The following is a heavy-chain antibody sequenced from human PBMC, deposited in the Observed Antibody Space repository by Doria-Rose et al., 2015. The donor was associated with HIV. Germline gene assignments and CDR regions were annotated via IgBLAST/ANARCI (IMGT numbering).Heavy chain of an antibody. D-gene: IGHD6-13*01. CDR1: GASLSSPGMG. J-gene: IGHJ4*02. Sequence: QITLKESGPVLVKPTETLTLTCTVSGASLSSPGMGVSWIRQPPGKALEWLANIFYDDDRYYKTSLKSRLTLSRGTSKSQVVLTMTDMDPVDTATYYCARIKSSRWYHKYYFDFWGQGTLVIVSA. CDR3: ARIKSSRWYHKYYFDF. V-gene: IGHV2-26*01. CDR2: IFYDDDR.